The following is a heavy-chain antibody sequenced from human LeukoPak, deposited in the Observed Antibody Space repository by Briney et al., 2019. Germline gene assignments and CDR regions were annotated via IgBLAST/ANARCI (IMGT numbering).Heavy chain of an antibody. Sequence: GASVKVSCKASGYTFTSYGISWVRQAPGQGLEWMGGIIPIFGTANYAQKFQGRVTITADESTSTAYMELSSLRSEDTAVYYCARVPEPNWFDPWGQGTLVTVSS. V-gene: IGHV1-69*13. J-gene: IGHJ5*02. CDR2: IIPIFGTA. CDR3: ARVPEPNWFDP. CDR1: GYTFTSYG.